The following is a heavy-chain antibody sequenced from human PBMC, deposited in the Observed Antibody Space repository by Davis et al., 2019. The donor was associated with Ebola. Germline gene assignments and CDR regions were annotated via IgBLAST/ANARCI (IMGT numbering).Heavy chain of an antibody. J-gene: IGHJ4*02. CDR2: ISGSGINT. Sequence: GESLKISCVASGLTFSNYAMSWVRQVPGKGLEWVSHISGSGINTYYADSVKGRFTISRDNSKNTLHLQMNSLRAEDTAVYYCARVVTMIVVTWGQGTLVTVSS. CDR3: ARVVTMIVVT. V-gene: IGHV3-23*01. D-gene: IGHD3-22*01. CDR1: GLTFSNYA.